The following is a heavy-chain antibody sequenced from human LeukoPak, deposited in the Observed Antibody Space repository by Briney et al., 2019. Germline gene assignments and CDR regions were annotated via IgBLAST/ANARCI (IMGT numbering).Heavy chain of an antibody. CDR1: GFTFSNYY. V-gene: IGHV3-11*01. J-gene: IGHJ3*01. D-gene: IGHD3-10*01. Sequence: PGGSLRPSCSASGFTFSNYYMSWIRQAPGKGLEWVSYISPSATTVYYADSLKGRVTISRDNAKNSPDLQMNSLRAEDTAVYYCVRGDYGLYAFDVWGQGTMVTVSS. CDR2: ISPSATTV. CDR3: VRGDYGLYAFDV.